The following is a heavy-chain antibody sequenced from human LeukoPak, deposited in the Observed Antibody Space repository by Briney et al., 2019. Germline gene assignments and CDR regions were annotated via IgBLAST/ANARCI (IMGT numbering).Heavy chain of an antibody. CDR1: GGSFSGYY. Sequence: SETLSLTRAVYGGSFSGYYWSWIRQPPGKGLEWIGEINHSGSTNYNPSLKSRVTISVDTSKNQFSLKLSSVTAADTAVYYCASLSPILTGPYLNWGQGTLVTVSS. J-gene: IGHJ4*02. CDR3: ASLSPILTGPYLN. CDR2: INHSGST. D-gene: IGHD3-9*01. V-gene: IGHV4-34*01.